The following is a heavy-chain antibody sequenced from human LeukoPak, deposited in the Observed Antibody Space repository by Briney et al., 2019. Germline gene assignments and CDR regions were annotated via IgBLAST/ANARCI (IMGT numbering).Heavy chain of an antibody. CDR2: ITHTGNT. D-gene: IGHD3-16*01. V-gene: IGHV4-34*01. J-gene: IGHJ4*02. CDR3: ARVPPPGATAFGVVDN. CDR1: GGSFSDYY. Sequence: SETLSLTCAVYGGSFSDYYWTWIRQSPGKGLEWIGEITHTGNTNYNPSLKSRVTLSVDTSKNQFSLKLNTVTAADTATYYCARVPPPGATAFGVVDNWGRGTLVTVSS.